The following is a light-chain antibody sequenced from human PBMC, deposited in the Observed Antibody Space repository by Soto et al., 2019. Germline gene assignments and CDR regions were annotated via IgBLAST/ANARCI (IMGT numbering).Light chain of an antibody. CDR3: AAWDDSLSGWV. CDR2: RND. V-gene: IGLV1-47*01. Sequence: QSVLTQPPSASGTPGQRVTISCSGGSFNIGNNYVYLYQQLPGTAPKLLIYRNDQRPSGVPDRFSGSKSATSASLAISGLRSEDEADYYCAAWDDSLSGWVFGGGTKVTVL. J-gene: IGLJ3*02. CDR1: SFNIGNNY.